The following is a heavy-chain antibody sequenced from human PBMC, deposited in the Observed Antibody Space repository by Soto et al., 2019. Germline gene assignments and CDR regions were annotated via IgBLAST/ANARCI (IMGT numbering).Heavy chain of an antibody. J-gene: IGHJ6*02. CDR1: GGSISSYY. Sequence: QVQLQESGPGLVKPSETLSLSCTVSGGSISSYYWSWFRQSPGKRMEWIGYVHHSWGSSYNPSLQSRRAISLDTSKRQFSRKVTSVTATAPAVYYCARQGFGPLHGLVDVWGQGTTVTVSS. CDR3: ARQGFGPLHGLVDV. D-gene: IGHD3-10*01. CDR2: VHHSWGS. V-gene: IGHV4-59*08.